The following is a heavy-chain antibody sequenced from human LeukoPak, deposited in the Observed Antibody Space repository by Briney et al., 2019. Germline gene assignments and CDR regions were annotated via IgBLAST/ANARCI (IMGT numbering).Heavy chain of an antibody. CDR2: IWYDGSNK. Sequence: EGSLRLCCAASGFTFSSYGMHWVRQAPGKGLEWVAVIWYDGSNKYYADSVKGRFTISRDNSKNTLYLQMNSLRAEDTAVYYCARERGIFGVVIPFDYWGQGTLVTVSS. D-gene: IGHD3-3*01. CDR1: GFTFSSYG. V-gene: IGHV3-33*01. CDR3: ARERGIFGVVIPFDY. J-gene: IGHJ4*02.